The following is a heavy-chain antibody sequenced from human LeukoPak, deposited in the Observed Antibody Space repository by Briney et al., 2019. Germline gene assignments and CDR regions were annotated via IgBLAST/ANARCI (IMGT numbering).Heavy chain of an antibody. J-gene: IGHJ3*02. Sequence: ASVTVSCKASGGTFSSYAISWVRQAPGQGLEWMGGIIPIFGTANYAQKFQGRVTITADESTSTAYMELSSLRSEDTAVYYCARDRGDGYNLDAFDIWGQGTMVTVSS. V-gene: IGHV1-69*01. CDR1: GGTFSSYA. CDR2: IIPIFGTA. CDR3: ARDRGDGYNLDAFDI. D-gene: IGHD5-24*01.